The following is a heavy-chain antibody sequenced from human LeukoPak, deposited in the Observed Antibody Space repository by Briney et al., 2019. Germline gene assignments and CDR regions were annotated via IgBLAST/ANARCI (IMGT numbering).Heavy chain of an antibody. J-gene: IGHJ5*02. CDR3: AKYGSGSQNWFDP. CDR2: ISGSGGST. CDR1: GFSFGSEA. Sequence: GGSLRLSCVVSGFSFGSEAMSWVRQAPGKGLEWVSAISGSGGSTYYADSVKGRFTISRDNSKNTLYLQMNSLRAEDTAVYYCAKYGSGSQNWFDPWGQGTLVTVSS. V-gene: IGHV3-23*01. D-gene: IGHD3-10*01.